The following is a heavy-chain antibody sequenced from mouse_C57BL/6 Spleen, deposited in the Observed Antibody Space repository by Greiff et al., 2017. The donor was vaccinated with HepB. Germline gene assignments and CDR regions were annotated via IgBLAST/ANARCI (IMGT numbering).Heavy chain of an antibody. D-gene: IGHD1-1*01. CDR1: GYAFSSSW. J-gene: IGHJ1*03. CDR2: IYPGDGDT. Sequence: QVQLQQSGPELVKPGASVKISCKASGYAFSSSWMNWVKQRPGKGLEWIGRIYPGDGDTNYNGKFKGKATLTADKSSSTAYMQLSSLTSEDSAVYFCAREGTTVVATIWYFDVWGTGTTVTVSS. CDR3: AREGTTVVATIWYFDV. V-gene: IGHV1-82*01.